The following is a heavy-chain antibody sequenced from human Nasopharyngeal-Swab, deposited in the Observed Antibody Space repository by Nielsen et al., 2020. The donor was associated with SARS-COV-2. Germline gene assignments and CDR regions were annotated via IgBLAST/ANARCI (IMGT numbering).Heavy chain of an antibody. D-gene: IGHD2-15*01. Sequence: WIRQPPRKGLEWVSSISSSGSTIYYADSVKGRFTISRDNAKNSLYLQMNSLRAEDTAVYYCARGRRLLDYWGQGTLVTVSS. J-gene: IGHJ4*02. CDR2: ISSSGSTI. V-gene: IGHV3-48*03. CDR3: ARGRRLLDY.